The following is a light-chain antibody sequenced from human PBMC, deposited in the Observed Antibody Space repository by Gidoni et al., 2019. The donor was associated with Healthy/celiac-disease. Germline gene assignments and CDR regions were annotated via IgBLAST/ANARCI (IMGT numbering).Light chain of an antibody. J-gene: IGKJ1*01. V-gene: IGKV1-5*03. CDR2: KAS. CDR1: PSISSW. Sequence: DIQMTQSPSTLSASVGNRVTITCRASPSISSWLAWYQQKPGKAPKLLIYKASSLESGVPSRFSGSGSGTEFTLTISSLQHDDFATYYCQQYNSYWTFGQGTKVEIK. CDR3: QQYNSYWT.